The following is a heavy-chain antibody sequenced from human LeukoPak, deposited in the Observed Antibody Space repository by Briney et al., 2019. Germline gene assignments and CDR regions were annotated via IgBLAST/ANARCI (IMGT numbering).Heavy chain of an antibody. Sequence: SETLSLTCAVSGGSISSASNYWGWIRPPPGKGLEWIGTIYYSGSTYYNPSLKSRVTISIDTSKNQFSLRLSSVTAADTAVFYCARSTDGTTSSGWYVDYWGQGTLVTVSS. CDR1: GGSISSASNY. V-gene: IGHV4-39*01. J-gene: IGHJ4*02. CDR2: IYYSGST. CDR3: ARSTDGTTSSGWYVDY. D-gene: IGHD6-19*01.